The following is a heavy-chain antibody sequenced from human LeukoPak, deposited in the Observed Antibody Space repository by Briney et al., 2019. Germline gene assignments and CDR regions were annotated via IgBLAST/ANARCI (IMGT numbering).Heavy chain of an antibody. CDR1: GFTFSHYS. CDR2: ISSSSSYT. D-gene: IGHD2-2*01. V-gene: IGHV3-21*05. CDR3: ARARYAAPVDY. J-gene: IGHJ4*02. Sequence: GGSLRLSCAASGFTFSHYSLNWVRQAPGKGLEWVSHISSSSSYTNYAASVKGRFTISRDNAKNSLYLQMNSLRAEDTAVYYCARARYAAPVDYWGQGTLVTVSS.